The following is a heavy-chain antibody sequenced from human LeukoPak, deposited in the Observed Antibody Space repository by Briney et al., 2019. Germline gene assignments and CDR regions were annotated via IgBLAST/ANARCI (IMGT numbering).Heavy chain of an antibody. Sequence: ASVKVSCKASGYTFTSYAMNWVRQAPGQGLEWMGIINPSGGSTSYAQKFQGRVTMTRDTSTSTVYMELSSLRSEDTAVYYCARDTYSSGWYGRIPLDYWGQGTLVTVSS. D-gene: IGHD6-19*01. J-gene: IGHJ4*02. CDR1: GYTFTSYA. CDR2: INPSGGST. CDR3: ARDTYSSGWYGRIPLDY. V-gene: IGHV1-46*01.